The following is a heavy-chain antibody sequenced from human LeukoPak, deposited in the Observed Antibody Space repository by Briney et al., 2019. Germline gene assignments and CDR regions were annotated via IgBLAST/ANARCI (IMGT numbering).Heavy chain of an antibody. CDR2: ISYDGGNE. D-gene: IGHD2-8*01. V-gene: IGHV3-30-3*01. CDR1: GFTFSSYA. J-gene: IGHJ4*02. Sequence: GGSLRLSCVASGFTFSSYAMHWVRQAPSKGLEWVAVISYDGGNEYSADSVRGRFTISRDNSKNTLYLQMNSLRAEDTAVYYCARDYTKENGFPDFWGQGTLVTVSS. CDR3: ARDYTKENGFPDF.